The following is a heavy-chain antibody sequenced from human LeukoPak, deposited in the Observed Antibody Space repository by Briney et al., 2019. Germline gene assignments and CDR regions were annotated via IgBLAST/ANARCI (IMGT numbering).Heavy chain of an antibody. D-gene: IGHD3-22*01. CDR1: GFTFTNYL. CDR3: VREEFGGYFDY. J-gene: IGHJ4*02. CDR2: IAPSVDTT. V-gene: IGHV1-46*01. Sequence: ASVKIACKSFGFTFTNYLLHWVRQAPGQGLEWVGRIAPSVDTTNYAQKFRGRVTMTRDTSTSTVYMELSSLRSDDTAIYYGVREEFGGYFDYWGQGTLVTVSS.